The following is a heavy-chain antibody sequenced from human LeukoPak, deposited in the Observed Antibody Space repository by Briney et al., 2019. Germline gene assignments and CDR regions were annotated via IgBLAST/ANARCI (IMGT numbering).Heavy chain of an antibody. D-gene: IGHD4/OR15-4a*01. J-gene: IGHJ6*02. CDR2: INHSGST. CDR1: GGSFSGYY. Sequence: PSETLSLTCAVYGGSFSGYYWSWIRQPPGKGLEWIGEINHSGSTNYHPSLKSRATISVDTSKNQFSLKLSSVTAADTAVYYCARNDYGDPYYYYGMDVWGQGTTVTVSS. CDR3: ARNDYGDPYYYYGMDV. V-gene: IGHV4-34*01.